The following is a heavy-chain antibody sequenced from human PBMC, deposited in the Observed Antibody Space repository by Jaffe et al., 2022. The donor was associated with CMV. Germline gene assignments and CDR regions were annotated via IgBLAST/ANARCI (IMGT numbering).Heavy chain of an antibody. CDR3: ARGSGPNWGSREGDY. V-gene: IGHV4-34*01. CDR2: INHSGST. D-gene: IGHD7-27*01. CDR1: GGSFSGYY. Sequence: QVQLQQWGAGLLKPSETLSLTCAVYGGSFSGYYWSWIRQPPGKGLEWIGEINHSGSTNYNPSLKSRVTISVDTSKNQFSLKLSSVTAADTAVYYCARGSGPNWGSREGDYWGQGTLVTVSS. J-gene: IGHJ4*02.